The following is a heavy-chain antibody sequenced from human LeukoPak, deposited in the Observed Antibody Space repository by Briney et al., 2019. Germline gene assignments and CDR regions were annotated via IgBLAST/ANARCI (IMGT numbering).Heavy chain of an antibody. CDR3: ASGWEGGYYGSGSYSALLGY. CDR1: GGSFSSGSYY. Sequence: SETLSLTCSVSGGSFSSGSYYWGWIRQPPGKGLEWIGIIYYSGSTYYNPSLESRVTISVDTSKNQFSLKLSSVTAADTAVYYCASGWEGGYYGSGSYSALLGYWGQGTLVTVSS. J-gene: IGHJ4*02. V-gene: IGHV4-39*07. D-gene: IGHD3-10*01. CDR2: IYYSGST.